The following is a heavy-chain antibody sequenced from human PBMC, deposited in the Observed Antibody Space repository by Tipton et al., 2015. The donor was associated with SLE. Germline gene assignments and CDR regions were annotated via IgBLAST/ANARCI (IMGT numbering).Heavy chain of an antibody. CDR1: GGSFSGYY. Sequence: TLSLTCADYGGSFSGYYWSWIRQPPGKGLEWIGEINHSGSTNYNPSLKSRVTISVDTSKNQFSLKLSSVTAADTAVYYCARHAKADDFWSGYWDYWGQGTLVTVSS. D-gene: IGHD3-3*01. CDR3: ARHAKADDFWSGYWDY. V-gene: IGHV4-34*01. CDR2: INHSGST. J-gene: IGHJ4*02.